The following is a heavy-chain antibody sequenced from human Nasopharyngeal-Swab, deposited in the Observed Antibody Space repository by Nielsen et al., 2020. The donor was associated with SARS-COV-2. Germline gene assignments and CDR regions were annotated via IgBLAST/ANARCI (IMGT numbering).Heavy chain of an antibody. CDR1: GFTFGDYA. J-gene: IGHJ4*02. CDR3: TRDRDGGYRY. D-gene: IGHD4-17*01. V-gene: IGHV3-49*04. CDR2: IRSKAYGGTT. Sequence: GGSLRLSCTASGFTFGDYAMSWVRQAPGKGLEWVGFIRSKAYGGTTEYAASVKGRFTISRDDSKSIAYLQMNSLKTEDTAAYYCTRDRDGGYRYWGQGTLVTVSS.